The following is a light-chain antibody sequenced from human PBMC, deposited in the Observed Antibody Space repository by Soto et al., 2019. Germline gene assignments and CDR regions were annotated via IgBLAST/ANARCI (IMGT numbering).Light chain of an antibody. CDR2: SNN. V-gene: IGLV1-44*01. CDR3: AAWDYSLNGVV. J-gene: IGLJ2*01. Sequence: QSVLTQPPSASGTPGQRVTISCSGSSSNIGSNTVNWYQQLPGTAPKLLIYSNNQRPLGVPDRFSGSKSGTSASLAISGLQSEDEADYYCAAWDYSLNGVVFGGGTKLTVL. CDR1: SSNIGSNT.